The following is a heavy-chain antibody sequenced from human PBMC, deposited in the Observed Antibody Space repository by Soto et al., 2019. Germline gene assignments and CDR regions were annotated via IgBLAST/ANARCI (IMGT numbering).Heavy chain of an antibody. CDR2: IHLSDSGT. CDR1: GYSLTNYW. CDR3: ARFPLNCGADCFFDY. J-gene: IGHJ4*02. D-gene: IGHD2-21*02. Sequence: GESLKISCKVSGYSLTNYWIGWVRQMPGKGLECMGIIHLSDSGTTYSPSFQGQVTISADKSITTAYLQWSSLKASDTATYYCARFPLNCGADCFFDYWGQGTVVTVSS. V-gene: IGHV5-51*01.